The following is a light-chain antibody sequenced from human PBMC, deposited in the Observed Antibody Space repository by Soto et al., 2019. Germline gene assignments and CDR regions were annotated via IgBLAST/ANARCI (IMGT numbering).Light chain of an antibody. V-gene: IGLV1-40*01. CDR3: QSYDSSLSGWL. CDR1: SSNIGAGYD. CDR2: GNT. Sequence: QSVLTQPPSLSGAPGQRVTISCTGSSSNIGAGYDVHWYQQLPGTAPKPLVHGNTDRPSGVPDRFSGSKSGTSASLAITGLQAEDEADYYCQSYDSSLSGWLFGGGTKVTVL. J-gene: IGLJ2*01.